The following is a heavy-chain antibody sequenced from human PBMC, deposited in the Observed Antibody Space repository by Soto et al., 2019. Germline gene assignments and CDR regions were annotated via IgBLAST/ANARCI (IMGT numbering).Heavy chain of an antibody. CDR1: GGSISSYY. D-gene: IGHD3-10*01. V-gene: IGHV4-59*01. J-gene: IGHJ4*02. Sequence: QVQLQESGPGLVKPSETLSLTCTVSGGSISSYYWSWIRQPPGKGLEWIGYIYYSGSTNYNPSLRSGVNISGDTSKYQCSLKLCSVVAWDTAVYYFAIRFGASFGYWFQGTLVTVSS. CDR2: IYYSGST. CDR3: AIRFGASFGY.